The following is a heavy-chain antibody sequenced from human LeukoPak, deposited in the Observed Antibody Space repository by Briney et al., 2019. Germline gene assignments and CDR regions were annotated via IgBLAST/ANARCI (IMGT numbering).Heavy chain of an antibody. J-gene: IGHJ5*02. CDR2: MNPNSGNT. CDR3: ARVLRISRSYRFDP. CDR1: GYTFTSYD. D-gene: IGHD1-14*01. Sequence: ASVKVSCKASGYTFTSYDINWVRQATGQGLEWMGWMNPNSGNTGYAQKFQGRVTMTRNASISTAYMELSSLRSEDTAVYYCARVLRISRSYRFDPWGQGTLVTVSS. V-gene: IGHV1-8*01.